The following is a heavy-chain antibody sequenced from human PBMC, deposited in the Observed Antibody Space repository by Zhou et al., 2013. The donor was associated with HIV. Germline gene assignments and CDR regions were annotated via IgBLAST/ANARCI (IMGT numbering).Heavy chain of an antibody. J-gene: IGHJ3*02. V-gene: IGHV1-18*01. CDR3: ARGIVVVLAYDAFDI. D-gene: IGHD2-21*01. Sequence: QVQLVQSGAEVKRPGASVKVSCKASGYTFTSYGISWVRQAPGQGLEWMGWISDYNGNTSYAQRLQGRVSMTTDTSTSTAYMDLRRLRSDDTAVYYCARGIVVVLAYDAFDIWGQGTVVTVSS. CDR2: ISDYNGNT. CDR1: GYTFTSYG.